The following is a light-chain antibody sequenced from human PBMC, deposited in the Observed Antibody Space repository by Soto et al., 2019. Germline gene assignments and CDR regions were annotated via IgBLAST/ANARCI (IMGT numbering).Light chain of an antibody. Sequence: EIVLTQSPGTLSLSPGERATRSCRASQSVSSSLAWYQQKPGQAPRLLIYDSSNRATGIPDRFSGSGSGTDFTLTISRLEPEDFAVYYCQHYGSSRTFGQGIKVEIQ. CDR3: QHYGSSRT. V-gene: IGKV3-20*01. J-gene: IGKJ1*01. CDR2: DSS. CDR1: QSVSSS.